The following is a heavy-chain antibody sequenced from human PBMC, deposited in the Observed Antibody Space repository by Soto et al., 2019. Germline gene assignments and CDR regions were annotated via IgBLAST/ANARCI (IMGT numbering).Heavy chain of an antibody. D-gene: IGHD3-16*01. CDR2: IKSENDGGTI. J-gene: IGHJ4*02. Sequence: GGSLRLSCAASGFTFKTAWMNWVRQTPGKGLEWVGRIKSENDGGTIDYAAPVKGRFIISRDDSKNTVYLEMNSLNTEDTAVYYCAEDSPPGGASVFDYWARGSLVPVSP. CDR1: GFTFKTAW. V-gene: IGHV3-15*07. CDR3: AEDSPPGGASVFDY.